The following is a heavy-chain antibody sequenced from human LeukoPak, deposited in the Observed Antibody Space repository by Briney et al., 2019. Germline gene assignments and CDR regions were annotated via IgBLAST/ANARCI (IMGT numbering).Heavy chain of an antibody. J-gene: IGHJ4*02. V-gene: IGHV4-38-2*02. D-gene: IGHD5-12*01. CDR3: ARRFNTVGLFDY. CDR1: GDSISSNYY. Sequence: PSETLSLTCTVSGDSISSNYYWGWIRQPPGKGLEWIGSIYHSGSTYYNPSLKSRVTLSVDTSKNQFSLMLSSVTAADTAVYYCARRFNTVGLFDYWGQGSLVTVSS. CDR2: IYHSGST.